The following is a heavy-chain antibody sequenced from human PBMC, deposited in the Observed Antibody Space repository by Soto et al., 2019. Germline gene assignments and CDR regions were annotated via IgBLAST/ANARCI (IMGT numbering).Heavy chain of an antibody. D-gene: IGHD4-4*01. CDR3: ARLTTVTTYAYYGMDV. CDR1: GGSFSGYY. Sequence: LSETLSLTCAVYGGSFSGYYWSWIRQPPGKGLEWIGEINHSGSTNYNPSLKSRVTISVDTSKNQFSLKLSSVTAADTAVYYCARLTTVTTYAYYGMDVWGQGTTVTVSS. CDR2: INHSGST. J-gene: IGHJ6*02. V-gene: IGHV4-34*01.